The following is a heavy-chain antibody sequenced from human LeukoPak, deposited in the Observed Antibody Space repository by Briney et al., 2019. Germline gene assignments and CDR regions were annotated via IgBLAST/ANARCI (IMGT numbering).Heavy chain of an antibody. V-gene: IGHV3-53*01. D-gene: IGHD1-26*01. Sequence: GGSLRLSCAASGFTVSSNYMSWVRPAPGEGLEWVSVIYSGGSTYYADSVKGRFTISRDNSKNTLYLQMNSLRAEDTAVYYCARDLGSYSDYWGQGTLVTVSS. CDR2: IYSGGST. CDR1: GFTVSSNY. J-gene: IGHJ4*02. CDR3: ARDLGSYSDY.